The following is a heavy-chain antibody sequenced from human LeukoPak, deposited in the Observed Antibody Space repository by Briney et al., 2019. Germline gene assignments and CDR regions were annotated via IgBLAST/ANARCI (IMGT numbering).Heavy chain of an antibody. J-gene: IGHJ4*02. CDR1: GYTLTELT. CDR2: FDPEDGET. CDR3: AMAPFYDSSGYNLDY. V-gene: IGHV1-24*01. Sequence: GASVKVSCKVSGYTLTELTMHWVRQAPGKGLEWMGGFDPEDGETIYAQKFQGRVTMTEDTSTDTANMELSSLRSEDTAVYYCAMAPFYDSSGYNLDYWGQGTLVTVSS. D-gene: IGHD3-22*01.